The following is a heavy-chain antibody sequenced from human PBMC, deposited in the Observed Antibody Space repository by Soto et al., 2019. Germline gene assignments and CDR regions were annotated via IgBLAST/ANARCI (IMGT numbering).Heavy chain of an antibody. V-gene: IGHV3-30-3*01. CDR1: GFTFSSYA. Sequence: GGSLRLSCAASGFTFSSYAMHWVRQAPGKGLEWVAVISYDGSNKYYADSVKGRFTISRDNSKNTLYLQMNSLRAEDTAVYYCAREPPGYSSSWHYFDYWGQGTLVTVSS. CDR2: ISYDGSNK. D-gene: IGHD6-13*01. CDR3: AREPPGYSSSWHYFDY. J-gene: IGHJ4*02.